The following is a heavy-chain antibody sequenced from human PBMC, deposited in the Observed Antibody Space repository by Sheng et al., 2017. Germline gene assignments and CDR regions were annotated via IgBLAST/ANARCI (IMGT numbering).Heavy chain of an antibody. J-gene: IGHJ6*02. Sequence: QGQLVESGGDVVQPGRSLRLSCVASGFTFSDYVIHWVRQAPGRGLEWVGMISYDGNDKFYADSVKGRFTISRDNSKDTLFLQMDSLRVEDTALYYCASDQWGRVRRLTGMDVWG. CDR3: ASDQWGRVRRLTGMDV. CDR2: ISYDGNDK. CDR1: GFTFSDYV. D-gene: IGHD1-20*01. V-gene: IGHV3-30*01.